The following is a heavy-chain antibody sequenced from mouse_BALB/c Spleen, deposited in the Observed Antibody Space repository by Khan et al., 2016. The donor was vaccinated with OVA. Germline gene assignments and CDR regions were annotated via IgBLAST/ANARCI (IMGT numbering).Heavy chain of an antibody. J-gene: IGHJ3*01. CDR2: IWSAGST. Sequence: QVQLKQSGPGLVQPSQSLSITCTVSGFSLTNYSVHWVRQSPGKGLEWLEVIWSAGSTDYNAAFISRLTIRKDNSRSQVFFKMNSLQPNDTAIYYCARRGYDYGRGALFAYWGQGTLVTVSA. CDR1: GFSLTNYS. D-gene: IGHD2-4*01. CDR3: ARRGYDYGRGALFAY. V-gene: IGHV2-2*02.